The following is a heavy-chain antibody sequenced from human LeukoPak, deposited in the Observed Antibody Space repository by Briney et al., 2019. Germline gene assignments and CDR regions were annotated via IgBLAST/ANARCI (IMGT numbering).Heavy chain of an antibody. V-gene: IGHV3-53*01. CDR2: IYSGGST. Sequence: GGSLRLSCAASGFTVSSNYMSWVRQAPGKGLEWVSVIYSGGSTYYADSVTGRFTISRDNSKKTLYLQMNSLRAEDTAVYYCARPYDSSGYYYYWGQGTLVTVSS. J-gene: IGHJ4*02. CDR1: GFTVSSNY. D-gene: IGHD3-22*01. CDR3: ARPYDSSGYYYY.